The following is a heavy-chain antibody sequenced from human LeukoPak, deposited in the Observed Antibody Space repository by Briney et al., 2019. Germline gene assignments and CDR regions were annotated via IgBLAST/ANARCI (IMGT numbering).Heavy chain of an antibody. CDR1: GFTFSSSN. CDR3: ARSRRDGYLDL. V-gene: IGHV3-48*04. D-gene: IGHD5-24*01. Sequence: PGGSLRLSCAASGFTFSSSNMHWVRQAPGKGLEWVSFISGTSTAIYYADSVRGRFTISRDNAKNSLYLQMNSLTAEDTAVYFCARSRRDGYLDLWGRGTLVTVSS. CDR2: ISGTSTAI. J-gene: IGHJ2*01.